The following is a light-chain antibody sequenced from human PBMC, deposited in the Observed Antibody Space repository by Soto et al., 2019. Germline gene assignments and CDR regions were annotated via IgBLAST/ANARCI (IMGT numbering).Light chain of an antibody. V-gene: IGKV1-5*01. Sequence: DIQMTQSPSTLSASVGDRVTITCRASQSIRTWLAWYQQKPGKAPKVLIYAASTLQSGAPSRFSGSGSGTDFYLTISSLQPDDFATYFCQQYQSYATFGQGTKVEIK. CDR3: QQYQSYAT. CDR1: QSIRTW. CDR2: AAS. J-gene: IGKJ1*01.